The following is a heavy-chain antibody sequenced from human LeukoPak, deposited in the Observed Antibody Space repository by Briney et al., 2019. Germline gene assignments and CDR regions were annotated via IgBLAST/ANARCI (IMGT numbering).Heavy chain of an antibody. CDR2: IIPIFGTA. J-gene: IGHJ4*02. D-gene: IGHD1-14*01. V-gene: IGHV1-69*05. CDR3: AESSGGEYYFDY. CDR1: GVTFSSYA. Sequence: SVKVSCKSSGVTFSSYAISWVRQAPGQGLEWMGRIIPIFGTANYAQKFQGRVTITTDESTSTAYMELSSLRSEDTAVYYCAESSGGEYYFDYWGQGTLVTVSS.